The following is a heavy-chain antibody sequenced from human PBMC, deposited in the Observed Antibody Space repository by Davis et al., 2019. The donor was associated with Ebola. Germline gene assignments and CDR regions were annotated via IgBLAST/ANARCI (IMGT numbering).Heavy chain of an antibody. Sequence: PSETLSLTCGVYGGSFSGYYWSWIRQPAGKGLEWIGRISTSGSTNYNPSLKSRVTMSLDTSKNQFSLKLSSVTAADTAVYYCARGWAFDIWGQGTMVTVSS. V-gene: IGHV4-59*10. CDR1: GGSFSGYY. CDR2: ISTSGST. J-gene: IGHJ3*02. CDR3: ARGWAFDI. D-gene: IGHD5-24*01.